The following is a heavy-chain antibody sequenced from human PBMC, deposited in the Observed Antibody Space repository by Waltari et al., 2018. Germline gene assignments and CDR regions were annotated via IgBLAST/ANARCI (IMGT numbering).Heavy chain of an antibody. CDR3: ARERGDIVATIGDY. J-gene: IGHJ4*02. CDR1: GKTFTGSY. CDR2: INPNSGGT. D-gene: IGHD5-12*01. V-gene: IGHV1-2*06. Sequence: QVQLVQSGAEVRKPGAPVKVSCKAPGKTFTGSYMQGEGQAPGQGLEWMGRINPNSGGTNYAQKFQGRVTMTRDTSISTAYMELSRLRSDDTAVYYCARERGDIVATIGDYGGQGTLVTVSS.